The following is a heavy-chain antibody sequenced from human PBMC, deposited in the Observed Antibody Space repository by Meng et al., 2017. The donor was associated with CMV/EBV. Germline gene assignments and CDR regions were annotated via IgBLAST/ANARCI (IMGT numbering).Heavy chain of an antibody. CDR3: ASYIVVVPAAIGD. CDR1: GDSISSSSYY. V-gene: IGHV4-39*01. D-gene: IGHD2-2*01. J-gene: IGHJ4*02. Sequence: GSLRLSCTVSGDSISSSSYYWGWIRQPPGKGLEWIGSIYYSGSTYYNPSLKSRVTISVDTSKNQFSLKLSSVTAADTAVYYCASYIVVVPAAIGDWGQGTLVTVSS. CDR2: IYYSGST.